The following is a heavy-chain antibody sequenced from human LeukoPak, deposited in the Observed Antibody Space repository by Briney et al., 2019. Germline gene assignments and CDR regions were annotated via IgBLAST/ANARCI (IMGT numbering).Heavy chain of an antibody. D-gene: IGHD4-17*01. CDR2: IYSSGST. CDR3: ARYGVPTVTMLYLSD. J-gene: IGHJ4*02. V-gene: IGHV4-4*07. CDR1: GGSISTYY. Sequence: PSETLSLTCTVSGGSISTYYWSWIRQPAGKGLEWIGRIYSSGSTNYNPSPKSRVTISVDTSKNQFSLKLSSVTAADTAVYYCARYGVPTVTMLYLSDWGQGTLVTVSS.